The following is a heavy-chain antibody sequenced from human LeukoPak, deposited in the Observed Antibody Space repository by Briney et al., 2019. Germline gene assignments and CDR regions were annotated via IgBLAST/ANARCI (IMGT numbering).Heavy chain of an antibody. CDR3: ARVGRDGYTSDY. CDR1: GFTSSSYW. D-gene: IGHD5-24*01. V-gene: IGHV3-7*01. Sequence: GGSLRLSCAASGFTSSSYWMSWVRQAPGKGLGWVANIKQDGSEKYYVDSVKGRFTISRDNAKNSLYLQMNSLRAEDTAVYYCARVGRDGYTSDYWGQGTLVTVSS. J-gene: IGHJ4*02. CDR2: IKQDGSEK.